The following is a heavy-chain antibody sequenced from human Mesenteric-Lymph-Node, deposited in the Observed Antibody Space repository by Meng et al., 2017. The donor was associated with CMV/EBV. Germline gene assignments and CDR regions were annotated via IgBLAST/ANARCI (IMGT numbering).Heavy chain of an antibody. J-gene: IGHJ4*02. D-gene: IGHD5-24*01. CDR1: GYTFTSYG. Sequence: ASVKVSCKPSGYTFTSYGISWVRQAPGQGLEWMGWISAYNGNTNYAQKLQGRVTMTSDTSTSTAYMELRSLRSDDTAVYYCARVGSRDGYNPGGYWGQGTLVTVSS. CDR2: ISAYNGNT. CDR3: ARVGSRDGYNPGGY. V-gene: IGHV1-18*01.